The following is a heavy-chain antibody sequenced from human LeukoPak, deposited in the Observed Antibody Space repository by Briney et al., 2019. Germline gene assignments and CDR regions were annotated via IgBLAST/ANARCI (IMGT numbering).Heavy chain of an antibody. CDR1: GYSFTSYW. V-gene: IGHV5-51*01. Sequence: GESLKISCKGSGYSFTSYWIGWVRQMPGKSLEWMGIIYPGDSDTRYSPSFQGQVTISADKSISTAYLQWSSLKASDTAMYYCARHGTGTIFYYYGMDVWGQGTTVTVSS. D-gene: IGHD1-7*01. J-gene: IGHJ6*02. CDR3: ARHGTGTIFYYYGMDV. CDR2: IYPGDSDT.